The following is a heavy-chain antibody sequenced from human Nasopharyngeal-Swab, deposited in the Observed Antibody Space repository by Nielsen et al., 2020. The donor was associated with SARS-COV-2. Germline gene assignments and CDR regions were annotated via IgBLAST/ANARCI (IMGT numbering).Heavy chain of an antibody. CDR3: AKVDYDSSGYDY. V-gene: IGHV3-7*03. D-gene: IGHD3-22*01. J-gene: IGHJ4*02. CDR2: IKQDASER. Sequence: VRQAPGKGLEWLANIKQDASERYYVDSVKGRFTISRDNAKNSLYLQMNSLRAEDTALYYCAKVDYDSSGYDYWGQGTLVTVSS.